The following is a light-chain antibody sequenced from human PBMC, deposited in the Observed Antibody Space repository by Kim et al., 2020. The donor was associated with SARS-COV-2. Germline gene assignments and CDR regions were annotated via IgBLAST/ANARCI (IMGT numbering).Light chain of an antibody. J-gene: IGLJ2*01. CDR1: SLRRYY. V-gene: IGLV3-19*01. CDR3: NSRDSNDNVV. CDR2: GKN. Sequence: SSELTQDPAVSGALGQTVRITCQGDSLRRYYATWYQQKPGQAPILVIYGKNNRPSGIPDRFSGSSSGNTASLTITGTQAGDEADYYCNSRDSNDNVVFGG.